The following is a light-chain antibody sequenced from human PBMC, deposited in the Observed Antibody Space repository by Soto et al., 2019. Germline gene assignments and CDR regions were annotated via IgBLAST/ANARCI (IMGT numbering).Light chain of an antibody. CDR3: QQRARWPST. V-gene: IGKV3-11*01. CDR2: DGF. CDR1: ESVDRD. Sequence: VLTQSPDVLSLSPGQTATLSCRASESVDRDVAWYQQKAGQAPRLLIYDGFTRATGVAARFSGSGSATDFTLTISSLEPEDFAVYYCQQRARWPSTFGPGTKVDI. J-gene: IGKJ2*02.